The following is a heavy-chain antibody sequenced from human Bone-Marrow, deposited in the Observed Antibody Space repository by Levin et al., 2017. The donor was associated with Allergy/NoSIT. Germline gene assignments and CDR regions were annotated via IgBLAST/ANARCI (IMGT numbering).Heavy chain of an antibody. D-gene: IGHD3-10*01. CDR1: GFTFSSLP. CDR2: ISGTCYST. J-gene: IGHJ4*02. V-gene: IGHV3-23*01. Sequence: GGSLRLSCAASGFTFSSLPMSWVRQAPGKGLEWVSAISGTCYSTYYADSVKGRFTISRDNSKNTLYLQMNGLRPEDTAVYYCVKDLEPYGSGRVRRGDYWGQGTLVTVSS. CDR3: VKDLEPYGSGRVRRGDY.